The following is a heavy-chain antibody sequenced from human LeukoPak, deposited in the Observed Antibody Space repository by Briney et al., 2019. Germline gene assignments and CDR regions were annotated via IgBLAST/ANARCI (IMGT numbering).Heavy chain of an antibody. CDR2: MNPNSGNT. CDR1: GYTFTSYD. V-gene: IGHV1-8*03. D-gene: IGHD3-9*01. J-gene: IGHJ5*02. Sequence: ASVKVSCKASGYTFTSYDINWVRQATGQGLEWMGWMNPNSGNTGYAQKFQGRVTITRNTSISTAYMELSSLRSEDTAVYYCARGGPLLRYFDWFGGTYRDALYNWFDPWGQGTLVTVSS. CDR3: ARGGPLLRYFDWFGGTYRDALYNWFDP.